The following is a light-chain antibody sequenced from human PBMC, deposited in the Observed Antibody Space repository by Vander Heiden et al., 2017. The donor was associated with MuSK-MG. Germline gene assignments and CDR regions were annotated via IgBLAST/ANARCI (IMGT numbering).Light chain of an antibody. Sequence: IQMTHSPSSLSASVGDRVTITCRASQSISSYLNWYQQKPGKAPKLLIYAASSLQSGVPSRFSGSGCGTDFTPTISSRQQEDFAAYYCQQNDSNPRITFGQGTQLEIK. CDR3: QQNDSNPRIT. J-gene: IGKJ5*01. CDR2: AAS. CDR1: QSISSY. V-gene: IGKV1-39*01.